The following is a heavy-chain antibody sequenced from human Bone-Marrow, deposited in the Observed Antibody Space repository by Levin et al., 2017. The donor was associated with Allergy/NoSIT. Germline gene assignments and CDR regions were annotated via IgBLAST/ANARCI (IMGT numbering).Heavy chain of an antibody. D-gene: IGHD1-14*01. Sequence: GESLKISCTASGLSFSSAWMIWVRQAPGKGLEWVGRIKSKFDGGTADYAAPVKGRFTTSRDDSENTEYLQMNSLKTEDTAVYYCAADMPNANNQDGPVDYWGQGTLVTVSS. CDR2: IKSKFDGGTA. V-gene: IGHV3-15*01. CDR3: AADMPNANNQDGPVDY. CDR1: GLSFSSAW. J-gene: IGHJ4*02.